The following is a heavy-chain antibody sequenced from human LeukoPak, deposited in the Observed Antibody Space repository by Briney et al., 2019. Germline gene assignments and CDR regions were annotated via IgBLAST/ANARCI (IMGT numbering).Heavy chain of an antibody. Sequence: ASVRVSCKASGYTFTGYYMHWVRQAPGQGLEWMGWINPNSGGTNYAQKFQGRVTMTRDTSISTAYMELSRLRSDDTAVYYCAKAGEDFDFIRKNWFDPWGQGTLVTVSS. J-gene: IGHJ5*02. CDR1: GYTFTGYY. CDR3: AKAGEDFDFIRKNWFDP. V-gene: IGHV1-2*02. D-gene: IGHD3-9*01. CDR2: INPNSGGT.